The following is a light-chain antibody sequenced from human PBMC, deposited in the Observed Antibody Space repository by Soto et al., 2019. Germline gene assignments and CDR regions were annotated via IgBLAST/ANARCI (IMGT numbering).Light chain of an antibody. J-gene: IGKJ5*01. V-gene: IGKV3-20*01. Sequence: EILFTQSPATLSLSPGERATLSCRASQSVSTYLAWYQQRPGQAPRLLIYGASNRATGIKDRFSGSGSGTDFTLTIRRLEPEDFEVYYCQQYGSSTGTFGNGKRPENK. CDR2: GAS. CDR3: QQYGSSTGT. CDR1: QSVSTY.